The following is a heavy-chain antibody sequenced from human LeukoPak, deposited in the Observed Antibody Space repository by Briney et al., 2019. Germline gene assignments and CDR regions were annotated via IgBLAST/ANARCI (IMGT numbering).Heavy chain of an antibody. V-gene: IGHV1-18*01. CDR1: GYTLTSYG. CDR3: ARDSHSGSDLDY. J-gene: IGHJ4*02. CDR2: ISAYNGNT. D-gene: IGHD1-26*01. Sequence: ASVKVSCKASGYTLTSYGISWVRQAPGQGLEWMGWISAYNGNTNYAQKLQGRVTMTTDTSTSTAYMELRSLRSDDTAVYYCARDSHSGSDLDYWGQGTLVTVSS.